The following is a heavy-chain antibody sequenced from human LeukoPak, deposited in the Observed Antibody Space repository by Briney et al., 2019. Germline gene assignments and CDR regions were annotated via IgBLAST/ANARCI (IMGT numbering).Heavy chain of an antibody. CDR2: IYYSGST. Sequence: SETLSLTCTVSGGSISSYYWSWIRQPPGKGLEWIGYIYYSGSTNYNPSLKSRVTISVDTSKNQFSLKLSSVIAADTAVYYCARHRYYYDSSGSTLPWFDPWGQGTLVTVSS. D-gene: IGHD3-22*01. CDR1: GGSISSYY. V-gene: IGHV4-59*08. J-gene: IGHJ5*02. CDR3: ARHRYYYDSSGSTLPWFDP.